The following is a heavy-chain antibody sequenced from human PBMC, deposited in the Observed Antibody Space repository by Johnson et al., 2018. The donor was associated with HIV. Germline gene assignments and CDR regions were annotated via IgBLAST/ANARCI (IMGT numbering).Heavy chain of an antibody. Sequence: VQLVESGGGLVKPGGSLRLSCAASGFAFSDYHMRWIRQAPGTGLAWVANIKQDGREKYYVDSVKGLFTISRDNAKNTLYLQMNSLRAEDTAVYHCARERPGYGGHDAFDIWGQGTMVTVSS. J-gene: IGHJ3*02. CDR2: IKQDGREK. V-gene: IGHV3-7*01. CDR1: GFAFSDYH. D-gene: IGHD4-23*01. CDR3: ARERPGYGGHDAFDI.